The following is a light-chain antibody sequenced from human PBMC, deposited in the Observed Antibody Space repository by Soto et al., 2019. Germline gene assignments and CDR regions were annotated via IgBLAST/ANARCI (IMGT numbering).Light chain of an antibody. CDR1: QNIRSW. Sequence: DIQMTQSPSTLSASVGDRVTITCLASQNIRSWLAWYQQKPGKAPRLLIYKASTLKSGVPSRFSGSGSGTEFTLTISSLQPDDFATYYCQHYNSYSEAFGQGTKVDIK. CDR2: KAS. CDR3: QHYNSYSEA. V-gene: IGKV1-5*03. J-gene: IGKJ1*01.